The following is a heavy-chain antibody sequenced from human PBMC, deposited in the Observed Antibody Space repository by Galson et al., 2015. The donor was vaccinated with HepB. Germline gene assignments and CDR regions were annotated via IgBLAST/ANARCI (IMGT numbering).Heavy chain of an antibody. CDR3: ATHSPYSGGSLLLMDV. CDR2: IDPSDSYA. V-gene: IGHV5-10-1*01. D-gene: IGHD2-15*01. Sequence: QSGAEVKKPGESLRISCKGSGYSFTSYWISWVRQMPGKGLEWMGRIDPSDSYANYSPSFQGHVTISADKSISTAYLQWSSLKASDTAMYYCATHSPYSGGSLLLMDVWGQGTTVTVSS. J-gene: IGHJ6*02. CDR1: GYSFTSYW.